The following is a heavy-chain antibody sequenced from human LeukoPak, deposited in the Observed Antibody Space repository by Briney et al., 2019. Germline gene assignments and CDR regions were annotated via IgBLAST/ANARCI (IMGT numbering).Heavy chain of an antibody. CDR1: GFTFSSYA. V-gene: IGHV3-23*01. D-gene: IGHD3-10*01. J-gene: IGHJ6*02. CDR2: ISGSGGST. Sequence: PGGSLRLSCAASGFTFSSYAMSWVRQAPGKGLEWVSAISGSGGSTYYADSVKGRFTISRDNSKNTLYLQMNSLRAEDTAVYYCARRMVRGVAYGMDVWGQGTTVTVSS. CDR3: ARRMVRGVAYGMDV.